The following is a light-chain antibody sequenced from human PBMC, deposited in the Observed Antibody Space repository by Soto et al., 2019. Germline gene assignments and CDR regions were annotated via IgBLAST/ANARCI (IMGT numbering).Light chain of an antibody. CDR3: SSFTSSKTWV. Sequence: QSALTQPASVSGSPGQSITISCTGTSSDVGGYNYVSWYQQHPGKAPKLMIFEVNNRPSGVSNRFSGSKSGNTASLTISGLQADDEADYYCSSFTSSKTWVFGGGTKLTVL. J-gene: IGLJ3*02. CDR2: EVN. CDR1: SSDVGGYNY. V-gene: IGLV2-14*01.